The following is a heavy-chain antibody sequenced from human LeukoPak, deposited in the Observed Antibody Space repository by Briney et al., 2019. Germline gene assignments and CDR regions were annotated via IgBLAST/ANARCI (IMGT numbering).Heavy chain of an antibody. D-gene: IGHD6-25*01. CDR3: AKKQSPGTAPGGPGH. CDR2: VSGSGGIT. Sequence: PGGSLRLSCAASGFTFSSYAMSWVRQAPGKGLEWVSVVSGSGGITYYADSVKGRFTISRDNSKNTLYLQMNSLRADDTAVYYCAKKQSPGTAPGGPGHWGQGTLVTVSS. V-gene: IGHV3-23*01. J-gene: IGHJ4*02. CDR1: GFTFSSYA.